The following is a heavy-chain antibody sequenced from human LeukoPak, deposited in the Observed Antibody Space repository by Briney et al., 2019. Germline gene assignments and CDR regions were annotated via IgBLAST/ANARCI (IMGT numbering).Heavy chain of an antibody. Sequence: GGSLRLSCAVSGFSTRAYFFHWVRQVAGKGLVWVSRISSDGSGTFYADSVRGRFTISRDDDKNTVSMQMNSLRVEDTAVYYCARETLGSGLRAPDYWGRGALVTVSS. CDR1: GFSTRAYF. D-gene: IGHD7-27*01. V-gene: IGHV3-74*01. CDR3: ARETLGSGLRAPDY. J-gene: IGHJ4*02. CDR2: ISSDGSGT.